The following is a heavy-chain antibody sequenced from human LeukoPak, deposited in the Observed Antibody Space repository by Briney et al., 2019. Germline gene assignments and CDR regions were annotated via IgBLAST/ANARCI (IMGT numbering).Heavy chain of an antibody. D-gene: IGHD6-19*01. CDR3: ARNLTAVSATGD. CDR1: GFTFSDYY. Sequence: PRGSLRLSCAASGFTFSDYYMNWIRQAPGKGLEWVSYISGSGSTIFYANSVKGRFTISRDNAKNSLYLQMNSLRAEDTAVYYCARNLTAVSATGDLGQGTLVT. J-gene: IGHJ4*02. V-gene: IGHV3-11*01. CDR2: ISGSGSTI.